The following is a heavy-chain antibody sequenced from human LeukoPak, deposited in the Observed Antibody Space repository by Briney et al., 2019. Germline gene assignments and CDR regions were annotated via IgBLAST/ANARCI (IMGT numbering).Heavy chain of an antibody. CDR3: GRVTPITIIGVVIMARGYYFDY. CDR1: GGSFSGYY. Sequence: PSETLSLTCAVYGGSFSGYYWSWIRHPPGKGLKWIGEMNHSGSTNYNSSLKSRFTISVDTSKNQLSLKLSSVTAADTAVYYCGRVTPITIIGVVIMARGYYFDYWGQGTLVTVSS. V-gene: IGHV4-34*01. J-gene: IGHJ4*02. CDR2: MNHSGST. D-gene: IGHD3-3*01.